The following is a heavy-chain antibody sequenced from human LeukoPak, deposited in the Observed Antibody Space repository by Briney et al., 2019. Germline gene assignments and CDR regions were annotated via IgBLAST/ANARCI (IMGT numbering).Heavy chain of an antibody. CDR3: AKLTLLGYCSGGSCYDRRVFDY. D-gene: IGHD2-15*01. CDR1: GFTLADDT. CDR2: ICWVGGRT. V-gene: IGHV3-23*01. Sequence: GGSLSLSCLASGFTLADDTMHWVRPAPGKGLGWVCLICWVGGRTYYADSVKGRFTISRDNSKNTLYLQMNSLRAEDTAVYYCAKLTLLGYCSGGSCYDRRVFDYWGQGTLVTVSS. J-gene: IGHJ4*02.